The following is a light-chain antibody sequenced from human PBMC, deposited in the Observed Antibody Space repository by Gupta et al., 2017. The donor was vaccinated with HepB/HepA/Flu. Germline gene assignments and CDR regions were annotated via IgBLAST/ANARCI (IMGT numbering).Light chain of an antibody. Sequence: QSALTQPRSVSGSPGQSVTISCTETSSDVGAYKYVSWHQQHAGKAPKLMIYDVTRRPSGVPDRFSGSKSGNTASLTLSGLQAEDEADYYCCLYIRSYLYVFGSVTKVTVL. CDR3: CLYIRSYLYV. J-gene: IGLJ1*01. V-gene: IGLV2-11*01. CDR2: DVT. CDR1: SSDVGAYKY.